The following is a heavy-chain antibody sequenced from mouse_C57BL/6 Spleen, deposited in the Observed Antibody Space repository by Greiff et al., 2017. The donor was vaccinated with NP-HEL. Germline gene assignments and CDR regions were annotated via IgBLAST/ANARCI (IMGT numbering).Heavy chain of an antibody. Sequence: QVQLQQPGAELVRPGTSVKLSCKASGYTFTSYWMHWVKQRPGQGLEWIGVIDPSDSYTNYNQKFKGKATLTVDTSASTAYMQISSLTSEDSAVYYCARLRLYFDYWGQGTTLTVSS. CDR2: IDPSDSYT. V-gene: IGHV1-59*01. CDR3: ARLRLYFDY. CDR1: GYTFTSYW. J-gene: IGHJ2*01. D-gene: IGHD2-12*01.